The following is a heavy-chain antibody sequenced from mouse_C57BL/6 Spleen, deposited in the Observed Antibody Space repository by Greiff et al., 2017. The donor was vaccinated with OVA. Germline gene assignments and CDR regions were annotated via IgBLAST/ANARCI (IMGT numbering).Heavy chain of an antibody. CDR1: GYTFTDYE. CDR3: TRNRYYGYCDV. Sequence: QVQLKESGAELVRPGASVTLSCKASGYTFTDYEMHWVKQTPVHGLEWIGAIDPETGGTAYNQKFKGKAILTADKSSSTAYMELRSLTSEDSAVDYCTRNRYYGYCDVWGTGTTVTVSS. J-gene: IGHJ1*03. CDR2: IDPETGGT. V-gene: IGHV1-15*01.